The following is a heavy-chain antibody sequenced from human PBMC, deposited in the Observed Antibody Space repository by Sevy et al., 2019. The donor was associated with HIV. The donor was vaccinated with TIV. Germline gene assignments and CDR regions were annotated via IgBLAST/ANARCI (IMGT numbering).Heavy chain of an antibody. V-gene: IGHV1-3*01. CDR2: INAGNGNT. Sequence: ASVKVSCKASGYTFTSYAMHWVRQAPGQRLEWMGWINAGNGNTKYSQMFQGRVTITRDTSASTAYMELSSLRSEDTAVYYCARGSYYDSSGSSFDYWGQGTLVTVSS. CDR3: ARGSYYDSSGSSFDY. CDR1: GYTFTSYA. J-gene: IGHJ4*02. D-gene: IGHD3-22*01.